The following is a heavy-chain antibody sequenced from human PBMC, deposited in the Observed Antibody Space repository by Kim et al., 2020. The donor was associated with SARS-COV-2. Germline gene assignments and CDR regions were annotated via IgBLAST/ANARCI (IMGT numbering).Heavy chain of an antibody. V-gene: IGHV4-39*01. CDR1: GGSISSSSYY. CDR2: IYYSGST. J-gene: IGHJ6*02. D-gene: IGHD2-2*01. Sequence: SETLSLTCTVSGGSISSSSYYWGWIRQPPGKGLEWIGSIYYSGSTYYNPSLKSRVTISVDTSKNQFSLKLSSVTAADTAVYYCARLEYCSSTSCYAYGMDVWGQGTTVTVSS. CDR3: ARLEYCSSTSCYAYGMDV.